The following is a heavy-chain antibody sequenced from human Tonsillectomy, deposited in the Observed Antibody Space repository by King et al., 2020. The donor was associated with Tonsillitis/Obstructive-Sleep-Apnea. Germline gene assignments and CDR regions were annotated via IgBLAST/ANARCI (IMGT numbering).Heavy chain of an antibody. D-gene: IGHD3-16*02. CDR3: ARYYYDYIWGSYRYLPLDY. CDR1: GFTFSSYG. V-gene: IGHV3-33*01. CDR2: IWYDGINK. Sequence: VQLVESGGGVVQPGRSLRLSCAASGFTFSSYGMHWVRQAPGKGLEWVAVIWYDGINKYYADSVKGRFTISRDNSKNTLYLQMNSLRAEDTAVYYCARYYYDYIWGSYRYLPLDYWGQGTLVTVSS. J-gene: IGHJ4*02.